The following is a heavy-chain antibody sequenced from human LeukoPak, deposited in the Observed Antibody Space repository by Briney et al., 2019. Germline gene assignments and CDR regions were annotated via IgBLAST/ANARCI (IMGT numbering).Heavy chain of an antibody. CDR3: ARQHGSGSYYSRAIDY. D-gene: IGHD3-10*01. V-gene: IGHV5-51*01. Sequence: GESLKISCEPSGSSFTTYRIVWVRQMPGKGLEWMGIIYPGDSDTRYSPSFQGQVTISADKSTSTAYLEWSSLKASDSAMYYCARQHGSGSYYSRAIDYWGQGTVVSVSS. CDR1: GSSFTTYR. CDR2: IYPGDSDT. J-gene: IGHJ4*02.